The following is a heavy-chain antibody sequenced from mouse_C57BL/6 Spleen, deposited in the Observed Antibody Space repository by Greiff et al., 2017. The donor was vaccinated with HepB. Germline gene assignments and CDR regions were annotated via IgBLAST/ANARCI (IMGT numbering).Heavy chain of an antibody. CDR2: IDPSDSYT. J-gene: IGHJ2*01. CDR3: ASGRGSMEGY. Sequence: QVQLQQPGAELVMPGASVKLSCKASGYTFTSYWMHWVKQRPGQGLEWIGEIDPSDSYTNYNQKFKGKSTLTVDKSSSTAYMQLSSLTSEDSAVYYCASGRGSMEGYWGQGTTLTVSS. CDR1: GYTFTSYW. V-gene: IGHV1-69*01. D-gene: IGHD1-1*02.